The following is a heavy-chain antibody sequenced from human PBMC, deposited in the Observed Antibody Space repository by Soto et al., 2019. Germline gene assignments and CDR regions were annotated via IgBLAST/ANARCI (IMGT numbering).Heavy chain of an antibody. V-gene: IGHV1-18*01. CDR3: ARALLYSSERVYFQH. D-gene: IGHD6-19*01. Sequence: GASVKVSCKASGYTFTSYGISWVRQAPGQGLEWMGWISAYNGNTNYAQKLQGRVTMTTDTSTSTVYMELSSLRSEDTAVHYCARALLYSSERVYFQHWGQGTLVTVSS. CDR1: GYTFTSYG. J-gene: IGHJ1*01. CDR2: ISAYNGNT.